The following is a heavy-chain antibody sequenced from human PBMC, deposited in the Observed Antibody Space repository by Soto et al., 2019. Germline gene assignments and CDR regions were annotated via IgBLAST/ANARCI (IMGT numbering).Heavy chain of an antibody. V-gene: IGHV4-31*03. Sequence: QVQLQESGPGLVKPSQTLSLTCTVSGGSISSGGYYWSWIRQHPGKGLEWIGYIYYSGSTYYNPSLKSRVTISVDTSKTQFCLKLSSVTAADTAVYYCARLFKDDYVWLRLRTRRDWFDPWGQGTLVTVSS. CDR1: GGSISSGGYY. D-gene: IGHD3-16*01. J-gene: IGHJ5*02. CDR2: IYYSGST. CDR3: ARLFKDDYVWLRLRTRRDWFDP.